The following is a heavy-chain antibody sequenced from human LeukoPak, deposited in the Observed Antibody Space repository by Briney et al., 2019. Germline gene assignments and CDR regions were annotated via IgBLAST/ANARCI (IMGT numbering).Heavy chain of an antibody. Sequence: RASVKVSCKASGYTFTSNGISWVRQAPGQGLEWMGWISTTSGNTNYAQKMQGRFTMTRDTSTSTACMGLRSLRSDDTAVYYCVRDKDHAFEIWGQGTMVTVSS. J-gene: IGHJ3*02. CDR3: VRDKDHAFEI. CDR2: ISTTSGNT. V-gene: IGHV1-18*01. CDR1: GYTFTSNG.